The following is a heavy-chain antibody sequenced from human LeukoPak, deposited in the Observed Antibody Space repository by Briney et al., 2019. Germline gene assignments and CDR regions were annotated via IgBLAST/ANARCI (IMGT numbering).Heavy chain of an antibody. D-gene: IGHD6-6*01. CDR1: GYTFTSYG. CDR3: ARETYSSSYIPPKDAFDI. J-gene: IGHJ3*02. V-gene: IGHV1-18*01. CDR2: ISAYNGNT. Sequence: GASVKVSCKASGYTFTSYGISWVRQAPGQGLEWMGWISAYNGNTNYAQKLQGRVTMTTDTSTSTAYMELRSLRSDDTAVYYCARETYSSSYIPPKDAFDIWGQGTMVTVSS.